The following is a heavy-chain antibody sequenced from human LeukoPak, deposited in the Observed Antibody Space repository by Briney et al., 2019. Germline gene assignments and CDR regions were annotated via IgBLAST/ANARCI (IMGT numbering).Heavy chain of an antibody. Sequence: ASVKVSCKVSGYTLTELSMHWVRQAPGKGLEWMGGFDPEDGETIYAQKFQGRVTMTEGTSTDTAYMELSSLRSEDTAVYYCATDRSGSYSMDVWGKGTTVTVSS. CDR1: GYTLTELS. CDR2: FDPEDGET. V-gene: IGHV1-24*01. CDR3: ATDRSGSYSMDV. J-gene: IGHJ6*03. D-gene: IGHD1-26*01.